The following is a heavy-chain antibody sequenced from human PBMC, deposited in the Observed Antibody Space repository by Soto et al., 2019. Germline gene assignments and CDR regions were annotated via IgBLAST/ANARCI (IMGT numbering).Heavy chain of an antibody. J-gene: IGHJ2*01. CDR1: GFTFSDYY. D-gene: IGHD3-22*01. V-gene: IGHV3-11*05. CDR3: AREQVTTLDL. Sequence: QVPLVESGGGLVKPGGSLRLSCAASGFTFSDYYMTWIRQAPGKGLEWVSYISSSSSYTNYADSVKGRFTISRDNAKNSLYLQMNNLRAEDTAVYYCAREQVTTLDLWGRGTLVTVSS. CDR2: ISSSSSYT.